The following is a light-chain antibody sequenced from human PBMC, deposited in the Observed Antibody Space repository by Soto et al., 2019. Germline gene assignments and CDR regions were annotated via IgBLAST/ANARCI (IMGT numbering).Light chain of an antibody. J-gene: IGKJ3*01. Sequence: DIKMNQSPSTLSAYVGDRVTITCRASQSISNWLAWYQQKPGEAPKLLIYKASSLESGVPSRFSGSGSGTEFTLTISSLQPDDFATYYCQQYNSYTFGPGTKVDIK. V-gene: IGKV1-5*03. CDR2: KAS. CDR3: QQYNSYT. CDR1: QSISNW.